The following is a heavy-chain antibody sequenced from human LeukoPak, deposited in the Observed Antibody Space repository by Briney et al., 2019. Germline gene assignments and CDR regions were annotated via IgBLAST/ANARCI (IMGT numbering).Heavy chain of an antibody. D-gene: IGHD4-17*01. CDR2: INHSGST. V-gene: IGHV4-34*01. Sequence: SETLSLTCSVSGGSISSYYWSWIRQPPGKGLEWIGEINHSGSTNYNPSLKSRVTISVDTSKNQFSLKLSSVTAADTAVYYCARGWSGDYVYFDYWGQGTLVTVSS. J-gene: IGHJ4*02. CDR1: GGSISSYY. CDR3: ARGWSGDYVYFDY.